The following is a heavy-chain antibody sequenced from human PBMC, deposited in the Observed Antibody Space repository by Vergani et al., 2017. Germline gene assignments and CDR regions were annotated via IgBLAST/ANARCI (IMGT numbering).Heavy chain of an antibody. Sequence: QVHLVESGGGVVQPGRSLRLSCVVSGCTSSYYGMHWVRQAPGKGLEWVAVISYDGTQKYYADSVKGRFTISRDNSKSTLYLKMNSLRTEDTAVYYCATKSCGTPGCQIGYFREWGQGTLVTVSS. CDR2: ISYDGTQK. CDR3: ATKSCGTPGCQIGYFRE. V-gene: IGHV3-30*03. J-gene: IGHJ1*01. D-gene: IGHD1-1*01. CDR1: GCTSSYYG.